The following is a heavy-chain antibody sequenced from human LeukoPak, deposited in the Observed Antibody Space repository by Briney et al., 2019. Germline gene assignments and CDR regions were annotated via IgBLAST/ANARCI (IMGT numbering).Heavy chain of an antibody. V-gene: IGHV4-39*01. CDR2: IYYSGST. D-gene: IGHD5-18*01. J-gene: IGHJ4*02. CDR3: ATLTAMDYFDY. CDR1: GGSISSSSYY. Sequence: SETLSLTCTVSGGSISSSSYYWGWIRQPPGKGMEWIGSIYYSGSTYYNPSLKSRVTISVDTSKNQFSLKLSSVTAADTAVYYCATLTAMDYFDYWGQGTLVTVSS.